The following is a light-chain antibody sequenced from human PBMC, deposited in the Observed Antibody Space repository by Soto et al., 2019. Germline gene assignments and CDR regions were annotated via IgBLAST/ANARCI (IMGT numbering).Light chain of an antibody. J-gene: IGKJ2*01. CDR3: QQNDNLPPT. CDR2: DAS. Sequence: DIQMTQSPSSLSASVGDRVTITCQASQDISNYLNWYQQKPGKAPKLLIYDASNLETGVPSRFSGSGSGTDFTFTISSLPTEDIATYYCQQNDNLPPTFGQGTKLEIK. CDR1: QDISNY. V-gene: IGKV1-33*01.